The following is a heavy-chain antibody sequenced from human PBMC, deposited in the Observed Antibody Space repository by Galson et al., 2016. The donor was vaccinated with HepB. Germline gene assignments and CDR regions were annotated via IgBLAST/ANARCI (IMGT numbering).Heavy chain of an antibody. Sequence: SVKVSCKASGGTFSSSEISWLRQAPGHGLEWMGGIIPMFATANSAPKFQGRVKITADESTTTAYLEVSSLTSEDTAVYYCALYGSGSYYINYFDPWGQGTLVTVSS. CDR1: GGTFSSSE. J-gene: IGHJ5*02. D-gene: IGHD3-10*01. V-gene: IGHV1-69*13. CDR2: IIPMFATA. CDR3: ALYGSGSYYINYFDP.